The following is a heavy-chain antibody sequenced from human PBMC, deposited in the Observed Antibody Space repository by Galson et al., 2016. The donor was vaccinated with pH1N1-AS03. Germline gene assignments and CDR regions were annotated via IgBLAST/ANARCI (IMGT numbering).Heavy chain of an antibody. V-gene: IGHV1-18*01. CDR1: GYTFVNYG. J-gene: IGHJ4*02. CDR3: ARDESGYMY. CDR2: ISGYDGHT. D-gene: IGHD3-3*01. Sequence: SVKVSCKASGYTFVNYGISWVRRAPGQGLEWMGWISGYDGHTGYAQQFQGRVTMTTDTSTKTAYMELRSLTSDDTAVYYCARDESGYMYWGQGTLVTVSS.